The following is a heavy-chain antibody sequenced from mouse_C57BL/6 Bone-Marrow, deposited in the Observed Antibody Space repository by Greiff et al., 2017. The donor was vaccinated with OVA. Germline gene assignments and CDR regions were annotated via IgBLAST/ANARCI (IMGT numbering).Heavy chain of an antibody. V-gene: IGHV5-12*01. CDR3: ARRTTVEAMDY. Sequence: EVKLMESGGGLVQPGGSLKLSCAASGFTFSDYYMYWVRQTPEKRLEWVAYISNGGGSTYYPETVKGRFTISRDNAKNTLYLQMSRLKSEDTAMYYCARRTTVEAMDYWGQGTSVTVSS. CDR1: GFTFSDYY. J-gene: IGHJ4*01. CDR2: ISNGGGST. D-gene: IGHD1-1*01.